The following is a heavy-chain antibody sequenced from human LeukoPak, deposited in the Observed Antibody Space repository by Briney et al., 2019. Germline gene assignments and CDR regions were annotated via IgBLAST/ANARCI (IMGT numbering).Heavy chain of an antibody. D-gene: IGHD3-22*01. Sequence: GGSLRLSCSPSGFTFSSYSMNWVRPAPGKGREWVSSISSSSNYIYYAASVKGRFTSSRDNSKNTLYLQMNSLRAEDTAVYYCAKDYYYDSSGYSRLACWGEGTLVTVSS. CDR2: ISSSSNYI. CDR1: GFTFSSYS. J-gene: IGHJ4*02. V-gene: IGHV3-21*01. CDR3: AKDYYYDSSGYSRLAC.